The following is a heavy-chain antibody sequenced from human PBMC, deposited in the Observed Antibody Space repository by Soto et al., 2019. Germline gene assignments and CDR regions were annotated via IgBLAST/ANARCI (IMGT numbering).Heavy chain of an antibody. D-gene: IGHD3-3*01. Sequence: GASVKVSCKASGYTFTSYGISWVRQAPGQGLEWMGWISAYNGNTNYAQKLQGRVTMTTDTSTSTAYMELRSLRSDDTAVYYCARDFPDFWSGPFNWSDPWGQGTLVTVSS. CDR3: ARDFPDFWSGPFNWSDP. CDR2: ISAYNGNT. J-gene: IGHJ5*02. V-gene: IGHV1-18*01. CDR1: GYTFTSYG.